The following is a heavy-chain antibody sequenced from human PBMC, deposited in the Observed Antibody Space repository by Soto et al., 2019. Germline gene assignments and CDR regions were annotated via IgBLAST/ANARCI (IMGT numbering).Heavy chain of an antibody. CDR1: GFTFSSYS. CDR3: ARDRTWFGEVLMYV. V-gene: IGHV3-21*01. Sequence: GGSLRLSCAASGFTFSSYSMDWVRQAPGKGLEWVSSISSSSTYIYYADSVKGRLTISRDNAKNSLYLQMNSLRAEDTAVYYCARDRTWFGEVLMYVWGQGTTVTVSS. CDR2: ISSSSTYI. J-gene: IGHJ6*02. D-gene: IGHD3-10*01.